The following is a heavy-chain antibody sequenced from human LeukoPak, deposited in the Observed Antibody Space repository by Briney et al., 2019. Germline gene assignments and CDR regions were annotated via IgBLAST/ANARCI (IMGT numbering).Heavy chain of an antibody. CDR3: ARDLYSSGWGYFDY. J-gene: IGHJ4*02. D-gene: IGHD6-19*01. V-gene: IGHV4-38-2*02. Sequence: SETLSLTCTISGYSISSGYYWGWIRQPPGKGLEWIGSIYHSGSTYYSPSLKSRVTISLDTSENQFSLKLSSVTAADTAVYYCARDLYSSGWGYFDYWGQGTLVTVSS. CDR2: IYHSGST. CDR1: GYSISSGYY.